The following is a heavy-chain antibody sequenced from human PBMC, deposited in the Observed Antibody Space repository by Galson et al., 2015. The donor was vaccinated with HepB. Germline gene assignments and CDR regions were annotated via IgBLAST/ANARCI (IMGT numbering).Heavy chain of an antibody. J-gene: IGHJ3*01. CDR1: GSTFTGYY. D-gene: IGHD1-20*01. CDR3: VRGVGITGIPNYAFDV. V-gene: IGHV1-2*02. CDR2: INPNNGGT. Sequence: SVKVSCKASGSTFTGYYMHWVRQAPGQGLEWMGWINPNNGGTNYAQKFQGRVTMTRDTSISTAYMELSRLRSDDTAVYYCVRGVGITGIPNYAFDVWGQGTMLTVSS.